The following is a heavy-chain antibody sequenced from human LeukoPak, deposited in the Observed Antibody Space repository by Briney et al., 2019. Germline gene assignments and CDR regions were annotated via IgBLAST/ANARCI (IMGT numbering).Heavy chain of an antibody. D-gene: IGHD5-18*01. J-gene: IGHJ4*02. CDR1: GDSISSSSSY. Sequence: SETLSLTCTVSGDSISSSSSYWGWIRQPPGKGLEWIGSIYYSGSNFDNPALKSRVTISVDTSKNQFSLKLSSVTAADTAVYYCARRLYSYGSQYDYWGQGTLVTVSS. CDR2: IYYSGSN. CDR3: ARRLYSYGSQYDY. V-gene: IGHV4-39*07.